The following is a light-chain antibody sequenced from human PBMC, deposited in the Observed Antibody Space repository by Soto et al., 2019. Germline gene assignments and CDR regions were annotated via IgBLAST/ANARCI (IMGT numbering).Light chain of an antibody. Sequence: QSALTQPASVSGSPGQSITISCTGTSSDVGRYNYVSWYRQHPGTAPKLIISDVNSRPSGISNRFSGSKSGNTASLTISGLQAEDEAYYYCSSYTSHITQVFGGGTKLTVL. CDR1: SSDVGRYNY. CDR3: SSYTSHITQV. CDR2: DVN. J-gene: IGLJ3*02. V-gene: IGLV2-14*01.